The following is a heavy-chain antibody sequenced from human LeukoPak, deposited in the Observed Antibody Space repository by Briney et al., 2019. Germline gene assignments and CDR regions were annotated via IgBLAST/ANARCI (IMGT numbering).Heavy chain of an antibody. Sequence: SETLSLTCAVSGYSISSGYYWGWIRQPPGKGLEWIGSIYHSGSTYYNPSLKSRVTISVDTSKNQFTLKLSSVTAADTAVYYCARMYGCSSTSCYTPFDYWGQGTLVTVSS. CDR1: GYSISSGYY. J-gene: IGHJ4*02. CDR2: IYHSGST. CDR3: ARMYGCSSTSCYTPFDY. V-gene: IGHV4-38-2*01. D-gene: IGHD2-2*02.